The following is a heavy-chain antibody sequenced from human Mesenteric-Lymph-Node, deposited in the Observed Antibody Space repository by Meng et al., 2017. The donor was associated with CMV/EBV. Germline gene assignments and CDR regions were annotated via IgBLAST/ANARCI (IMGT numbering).Heavy chain of an antibody. CDR3: ALSLVDHFQR. Sequence: SETLSLTCAVYGRSFSGYYWSWIRQPPGKGLEWIGEINHSGSTNYNPSLKSRVTISVDTSKNQFSLKLSSVTAADTAVYYCALSLVDHFQRWGQGTLVTVSS. CDR1: GRSFSGYY. V-gene: IGHV4-34*01. J-gene: IGHJ1*01. CDR2: INHSGST. D-gene: IGHD6-6*01.